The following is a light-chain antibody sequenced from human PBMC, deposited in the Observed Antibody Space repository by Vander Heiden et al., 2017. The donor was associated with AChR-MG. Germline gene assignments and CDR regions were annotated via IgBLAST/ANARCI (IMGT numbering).Light chain of an antibody. CDR2: AAS. Sequence: QMTQSPSPLSASVGDTVTITCRASQSISTYLNWYQQKPGKAPNLRIYAASTLQNGVPSRCRGSGSGTEFTLTISNLQPEDFATYFCQQTFNAGCTFGPGTTV. CDR1: QSISTY. V-gene: IGKV1-39*01. CDR3: QQTFNAGCT. J-gene: IGKJ1*01.